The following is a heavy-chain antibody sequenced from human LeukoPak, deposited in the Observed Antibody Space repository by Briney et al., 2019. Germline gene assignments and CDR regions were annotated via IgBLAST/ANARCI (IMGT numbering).Heavy chain of an antibody. V-gene: IGHV1-69*05. CDR1: GGTFSSYA. CDR3: ARVDGSPDY. J-gene: IGHJ4*02. Sequence: SVKVSCKASGGTFSSYAISWVRQAPGQGLEWMGGIIPIFGTANYAQKFQGRVTITRDTSISTVYMELSSLRSEDTAVYFCARVDGSPDYWGQGTLVTVSS. D-gene: IGHD2-15*01. CDR2: IIPIFGTA.